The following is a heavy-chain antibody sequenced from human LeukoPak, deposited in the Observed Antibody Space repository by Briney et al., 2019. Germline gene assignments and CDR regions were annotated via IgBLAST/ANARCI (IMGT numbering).Heavy chain of an antibody. CDR2: ISSSSYI. D-gene: IGHD3-16*01. CDR1: GFTFSSYS. V-gene: IGHV3-21*01. CDR3: ARARLMRAHAYYFDY. J-gene: IGHJ4*02. Sequence: GGSLRLSCAASGFTFSSYSMNWARQAPGKGLEWVSSISSSSYIYYADSVKGRFTISRDNAKNSLYLQMNSLRAEDTAVYYCARARLMRAHAYYFDYWGQGTLVTVSS.